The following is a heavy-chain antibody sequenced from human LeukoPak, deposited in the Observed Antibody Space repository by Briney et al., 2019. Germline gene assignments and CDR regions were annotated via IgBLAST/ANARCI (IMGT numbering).Heavy chain of an antibody. V-gene: IGHV1-2*02. CDR1: GYTFTDYS. CDR3: ARDSPYGSHFDY. J-gene: IGHJ4*02. CDR2: INAKSGGT. Sequence: ASVKVSCKASGYTFTDYSLHWVRQAPVQGLEWMGWINAKSGGTKYAQKFQGRVTMTRDTSITTAYMELSGLRSDDTAVYFCARDSPYGSHFDYWGQGTLVTVSS. D-gene: IGHD3-10*01.